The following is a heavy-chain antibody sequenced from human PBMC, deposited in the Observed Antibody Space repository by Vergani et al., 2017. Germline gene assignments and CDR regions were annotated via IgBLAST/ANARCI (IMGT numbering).Heavy chain of an antibody. CDR1: GGSISSSNW. J-gene: IGHJ4*02. CDR3: ARGGGRYDFWSGYLDY. D-gene: IGHD3-3*01. Sequence: QVQLQESGPGLVKPSGTLSLTCAVSGGSISSSNWWSWVRQPPGKGLEWIGEINHSGSTNYNPSLKSRVTISVDTSKNQFSLKLSSVTSADTAVYYCARGGGRYDFWSGYLDYWGQGTLVTGSS. CDR2: INHSGST. V-gene: IGHV4-4*02.